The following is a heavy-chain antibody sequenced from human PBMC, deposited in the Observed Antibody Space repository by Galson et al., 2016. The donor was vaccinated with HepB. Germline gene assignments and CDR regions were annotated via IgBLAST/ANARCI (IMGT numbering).Heavy chain of an antibody. V-gene: IGHV3-30*18. CDR2: ISLDGSKK. CDR3: AKVFQEYSYGYSGWYFDL. D-gene: IGHD5-18*01. J-gene: IGHJ2*01. CDR1: GFTFSWFG. Sequence: SLRLSCAASGFTFSWFGMHWVRQAPGKGLEWVAVISLDGSKKYYADSVEGRFTISRDNTKNTLYLQMISLRAEDTAVYYCAKVFQEYSYGYSGWYFDLWGRGTLVTVSS.